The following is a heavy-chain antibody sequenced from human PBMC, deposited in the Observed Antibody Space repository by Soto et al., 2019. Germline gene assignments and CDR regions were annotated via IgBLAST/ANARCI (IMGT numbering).Heavy chain of an antibody. D-gene: IGHD3-22*01. CDR3: ATEGSYFYSSGYYDGGITGSYYFDY. Sequence: ASVKVSCKASGYTFTSYGISWVRQAPGQGLEWMGWISAYNGNTNYAQKLQGRVTMTTDTSTSTAYMELRSLRSDDTAVYYCATEGSYFYSSGYYDGGITGSYYFDYWGQGTLVTVSS. J-gene: IGHJ4*02. CDR1: GYTFTSYG. V-gene: IGHV1-18*01. CDR2: ISAYNGNT.